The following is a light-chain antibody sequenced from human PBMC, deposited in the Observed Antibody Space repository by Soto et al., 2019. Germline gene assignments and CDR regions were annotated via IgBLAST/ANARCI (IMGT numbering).Light chain of an antibody. Sequence: VMTQSPASLSASPGERVTLSCRASQNIRSSLAWYQQRPGQAPRLLIYAVSSRAIDTPDRFSGSGSGTEFTLTISSLQSEDFAVYYCQQYNNWPQWTFGQGTK. V-gene: IGKV3D-15*01. CDR2: AVS. CDR3: QQYNNWPQWT. CDR1: QNIRSS. J-gene: IGKJ1*01.